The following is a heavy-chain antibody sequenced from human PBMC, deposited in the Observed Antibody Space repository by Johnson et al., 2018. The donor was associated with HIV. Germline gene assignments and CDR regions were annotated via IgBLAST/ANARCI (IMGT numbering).Heavy chain of an antibody. CDR2: LTPSGGGT. V-gene: IGHV3-23*04. Sequence: VQLVESGGGLVKPGRSPRLSCAASGFAFSTYAMSWVRQAPGKGPEWVSALTPSGGGTYYADSVKGRFTISRDNSKNTLYLQLNSLRAEDTAVFYCAKHLSTLVDAFDIWGQGTMVTVSS. J-gene: IGHJ3*02. D-gene: IGHD3-16*01. CDR3: AKHLSTLVDAFDI. CDR1: GFAFSTYA.